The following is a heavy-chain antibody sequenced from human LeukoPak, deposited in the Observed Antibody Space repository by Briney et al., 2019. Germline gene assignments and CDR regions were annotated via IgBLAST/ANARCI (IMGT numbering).Heavy chain of an antibody. V-gene: IGHV3-30*04. Sequence: GGSLRLSCAASGFTFSSYAMHWVRQAPGKGLEWVAVISYDGSNKYYADSVKGRFTISRDNSKNTLYLQMNSLRAEDTAVYYCAKDGLVRGVIISGAFDYWGQGTLVTVSS. CDR2: ISYDGSNK. CDR3: AKDGLVRGVIISGAFDY. D-gene: IGHD3-10*01. CDR1: GFTFSSYA. J-gene: IGHJ4*02.